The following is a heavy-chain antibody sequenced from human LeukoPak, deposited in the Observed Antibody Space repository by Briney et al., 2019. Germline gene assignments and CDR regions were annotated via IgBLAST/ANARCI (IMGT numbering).Heavy chain of an antibody. CDR1: GGSISSGDYY. CDR2: IYYSGST. J-gene: IGHJ4*02. V-gene: IGHV4-30-4*01. CDR3: ARVLGDFWSGYYYFDY. D-gene: IGHD3-3*01. Sequence: SQTLSLTCTVSGGSISSGDYYWSWIRQPPGKGLEWIGYIYYSGSTYYNPSLKSRVTISVDTSKNQFSLKLSSVTAADTAVYYCARVLGDFWSGYYYFDYWGQGTLVTVSS.